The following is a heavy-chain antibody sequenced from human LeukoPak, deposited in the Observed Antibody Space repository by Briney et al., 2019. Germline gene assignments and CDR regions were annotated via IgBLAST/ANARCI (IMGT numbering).Heavy chain of an antibody. J-gene: IGHJ4*02. CDR3: ARDPGGAAAGSYFDY. CDR2: IIPIFGTA. Sequence: GASVKVSCKASGYTFTGYYMHWVRQAPGQGLEWMGGIIPIFGTANYAQKFQGRVTITADESTSTAYMELSSLRSEDTAVYYCARDPGGAAAGSYFDYWGQGTLVTVSS. D-gene: IGHD6-13*01. V-gene: IGHV1-69*13. CDR1: GYTFTGYY.